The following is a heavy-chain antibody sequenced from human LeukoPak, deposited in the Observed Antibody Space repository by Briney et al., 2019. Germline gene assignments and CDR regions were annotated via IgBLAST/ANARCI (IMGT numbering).Heavy chain of an antibody. CDR2: IGGRDGST. CDR3: AKDRTVGASYWYFDL. J-gene: IGHJ2*01. Sequence: PGGSLRLSCAASGFTFSSYGMSWVRQAPGKGLEWVSAIGGRDGSTYYADSVRGRFTISRDISKNTLFLQMNTLRAEDTAIYYCAKDRTVGASYWYFDLWGRGTLVTVSS. D-gene: IGHD1-26*01. V-gene: IGHV3-23*01. CDR1: GFTFSSYG.